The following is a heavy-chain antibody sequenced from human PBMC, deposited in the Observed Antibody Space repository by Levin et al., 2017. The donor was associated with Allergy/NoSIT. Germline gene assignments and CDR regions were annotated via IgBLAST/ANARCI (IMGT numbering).Heavy chain of an antibody. Sequence: GESLKISCKAAGYTFTDYYMHWVRQAPGQGLEWMGWVNCNSGDTHYAQKFQGRVTMTRDTSITTAYIELSSLRPDDTALYYCARNDYGDYVQNCDYWGQGTLVTVSS. CDR2: VNCNSGDT. CDR1: GYTFTDYY. V-gene: IGHV1-2*02. D-gene: IGHD4-17*01. CDR3: ARNDYGDYVQNCDY. J-gene: IGHJ4*02.